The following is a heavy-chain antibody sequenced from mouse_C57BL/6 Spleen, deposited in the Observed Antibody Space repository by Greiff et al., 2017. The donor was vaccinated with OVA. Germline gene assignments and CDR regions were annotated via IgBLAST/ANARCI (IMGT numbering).Heavy chain of an antibody. J-gene: IGHJ3*01. Sequence: VKLQESGPELVKPGASVKISCKASGYAFSSSWMNWVKQRPGKGLEWIGRIYPGDGDTNYNGKFKGKATLTADKSSSTAYMQLSSLTSEDSAVYCCASGYGTWGWFAYWGQGTLVTVSA. CDR2: IYPGDGDT. D-gene: IGHD1-1*01. CDR3: ASGYGTWGWFAY. V-gene: IGHV1-82*01. CDR1: GYAFSSSW.